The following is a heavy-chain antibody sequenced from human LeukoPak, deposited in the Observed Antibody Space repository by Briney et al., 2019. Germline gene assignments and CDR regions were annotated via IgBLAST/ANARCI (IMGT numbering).Heavy chain of an antibody. J-gene: IGHJ6*02. Sequence: ASVKVSCKASGGTFSSYAFSWVRQAPGQGLEWMGGIIPIFGTANYAQKFQDRVTITADESTSTAYMELSSLRSEDTAVYYCARATMVRGVGYYGMDVWGQGTTVTVSS. D-gene: IGHD3-10*01. CDR2: IIPIFGTA. CDR3: ARATMVRGVGYYGMDV. CDR1: GGTFSSYA. V-gene: IGHV1-69*13.